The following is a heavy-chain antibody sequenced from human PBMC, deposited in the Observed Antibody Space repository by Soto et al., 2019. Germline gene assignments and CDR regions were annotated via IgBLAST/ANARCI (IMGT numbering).Heavy chain of an antibody. D-gene: IGHD6-13*01. CDR2: IYHTGST. V-gene: IGHV4-4*02. CDR3: ARAPGSWYSPFDY. J-gene: IGHJ4*02. Sequence: ASETLSLTCAVSGGSISSSNWWSWVRQPPGKGLEWIGDIYHTGSTTHNPSLKSRVTISVDTPKNQVSLKLSAVTAADTAVYYCARAPGSWYSPFDYWGQGIPVTVSS. CDR1: GGSISSSNW.